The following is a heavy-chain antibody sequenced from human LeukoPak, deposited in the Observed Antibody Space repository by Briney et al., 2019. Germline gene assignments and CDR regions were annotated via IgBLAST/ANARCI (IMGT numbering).Heavy chain of an antibody. CDR2: IIPIFATA. J-gene: IGHJ4*02. CDR3: ARGPITTRSHFDY. V-gene: IGHV1-69*13. D-gene: IGHD3-22*01. CDR1: GYTFTSYG. Sequence: VASVKVSCKASGYTFTSYGISWVRQAPGQGLEWMGGIIPIFATANYAQKFQGRVTITADESTSTAYMELSSLRSEDTAVYYSARGPITTRSHFDYWGQGTLVTVSS.